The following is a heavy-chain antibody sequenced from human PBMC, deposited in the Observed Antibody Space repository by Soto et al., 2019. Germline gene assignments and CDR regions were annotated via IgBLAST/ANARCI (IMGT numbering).Heavy chain of an antibody. V-gene: IGHV5-51*01. J-gene: IGHJ3*02. D-gene: IGHD1-20*01. CDR2: XXPXDXXX. Sequence: GESLKISCKGSGYSFTSYWICWVRQMPGKGLXWXGXXXPXDXXXRXXXXFQGQVTISADKSISTAYLQWSSLKASDTAMYYCAGSISPHDAFDIWGQGTMVTV. CDR3: AGSISPHDAFDI. CDR1: GYSFTSYW.